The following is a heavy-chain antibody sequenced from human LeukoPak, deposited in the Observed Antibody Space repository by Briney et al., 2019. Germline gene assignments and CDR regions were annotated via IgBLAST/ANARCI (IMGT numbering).Heavy chain of an antibody. CDR3: AKGAGPPWFDP. CDR2: IYTSVST. D-gene: IGHD6-19*01. J-gene: IGHJ5*02. CDR1: GGSISSYY. V-gene: IGHV4-4*07. Sequence: SETLSLTCTVSGGSISSYYWSWIRQPAGKGLEWIGRIYTSVSTNYNPSLKSRVTISIDTSRNQFSMNLNSVTAADTAVYYCAKGAGPPWFDPWGQGTLVTVSS.